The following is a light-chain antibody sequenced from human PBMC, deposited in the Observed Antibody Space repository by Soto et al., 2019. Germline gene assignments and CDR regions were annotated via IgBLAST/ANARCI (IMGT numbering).Light chain of an antibody. CDR2: EVS. CDR1: SSDVGGYNY. V-gene: IGLV2-8*01. CDR3: ISYAGSNCVV. J-gene: IGLJ2*01. Sequence: QSALTQPPSASGSPGQSVTISCTGTSSDVGGYNYVSWYQQHPGKAPKLMIYEVSKRPSGVPDRFSGSKSGNTASLTVSGLQAEDEADYYCISYAGSNCVVFGGGTKLTVL.